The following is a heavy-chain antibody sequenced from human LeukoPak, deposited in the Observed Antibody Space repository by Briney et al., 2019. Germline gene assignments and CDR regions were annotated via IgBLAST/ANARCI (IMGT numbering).Heavy chain of an antibody. V-gene: IGHV3-30*02. J-gene: IGHJ6*03. CDR2: ILYDGTNI. Sequence: GGSLRLSCAASGFTFSYYGMHWVRQAPGKGLEWVAFILYDGTNIHYADSVKGRFTISRDNSKNTLYLQMNSLGGEDSAVYYCARPDDGTYFYYMDVWGKGTTVTVSS. CDR1: GFTFSYYG. D-gene: IGHD5-24*01. CDR3: ARPDDGTYFYYMDV.